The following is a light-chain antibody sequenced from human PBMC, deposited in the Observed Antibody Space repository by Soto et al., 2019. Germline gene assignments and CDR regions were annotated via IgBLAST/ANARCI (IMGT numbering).Light chain of an antibody. CDR3: QQYDAWPLT. CDR2: DAS. CDR1: QNVDSY. V-gene: IGKV3-15*01. Sequence: EIVFTQSPGTLSLSPGERATLSCRASQNVDSYLAWYRQKPGQAPRLLIYDASNRETGIRARFRGSWSGTECTRTINSLQSEDVAVYYCQQYDAWPLTFCGGTKVDIK. J-gene: IGKJ4*01.